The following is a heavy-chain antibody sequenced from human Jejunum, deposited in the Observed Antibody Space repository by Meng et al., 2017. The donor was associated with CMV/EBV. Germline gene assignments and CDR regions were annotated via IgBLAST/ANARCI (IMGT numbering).Heavy chain of an antibody. CDR2: ISSSSRYI. V-gene: IGHV3-21*01. CDR3: ARGESSPDWLDP. J-gene: IGHJ5*02. Sequence: EVRLVESGGGLVKPGGSLRLSCEASGFTFTSYSMNWVRQAPGKGLEWLSSISSSSRYIFYADSVKGRFTSSRDNAKNSLYLQMVSLRAEDTAVYYCARGESSPDWLDPGGPGTMVTVS. CDR1: GFTFTSYS. D-gene: IGHD6-13*01.